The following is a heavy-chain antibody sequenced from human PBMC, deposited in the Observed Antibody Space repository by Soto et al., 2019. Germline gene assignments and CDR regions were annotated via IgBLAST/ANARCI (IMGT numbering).Heavy chain of an antibody. D-gene: IGHD2-2*01. CDR3: SRDAPEYCTSSGYSTFDY. V-gene: IGHV3-11*01. Sequence: GGSLRLSCAASGFTFSDYYMTWIRQAPGQGLEWLSYISSSGSTIYYADSVKGRFTISRDNAKNSLYLQLTSLRAEDTAVYYGSRDAPEYCTSSGYSTFDYWGQGTRVTVSS. CDR1: GFTFSDYY. CDR2: ISSSGSTI. J-gene: IGHJ4*02.